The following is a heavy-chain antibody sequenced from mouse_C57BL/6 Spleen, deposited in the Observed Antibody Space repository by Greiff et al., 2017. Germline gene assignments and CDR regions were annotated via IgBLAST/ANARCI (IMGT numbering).Heavy chain of an antibody. Sequence: VQLKQSGAELVKPGASVKLSCTASGFNIKDYYMRWVKQRTEQGLEWIGRIDPEDGETKYAPKFQGKATITADTSSNTAYLQLSSLTSEDTAVYYCASPITTVVATNDYWGQGTTLTVSS. D-gene: IGHD1-1*01. CDR1: GFNIKDYY. CDR3: ASPITTVVATNDY. CDR2: IDPEDGET. V-gene: IGHV14-2*01. J-gene: IGHJ2*01.